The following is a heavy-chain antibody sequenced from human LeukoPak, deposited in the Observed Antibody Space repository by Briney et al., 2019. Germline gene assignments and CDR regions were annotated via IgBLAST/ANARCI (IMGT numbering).Heavy chain of an antibody. J-gene: IGHJ4*02. CDR3: AREWGWEAAAGYGGDY. D-gene: IGHD6-13*01. Sequence: ASVKVSCKASGYTFTGYYMHWVRQAPGQGLEWMGWINPNSGGTNYAQKFQGRVTMTRDTSISTAYMELSRLRSDDTAVYYCAREWGWEAAAGYGGDYWGQGTLVTVSS. V-gene: IGHV1-2*02. CDR1: GYTFTGYY. CDR2: INPNSGGT.